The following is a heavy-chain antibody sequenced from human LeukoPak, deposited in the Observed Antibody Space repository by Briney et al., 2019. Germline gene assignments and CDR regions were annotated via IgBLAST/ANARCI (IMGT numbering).Heavy chain of an antibody. J-gene: IGHJ4*02. V-gene: IGHV4-34*01. CDR2: ANHNGGT. Sequence: SETLSLTCTVSGGSISSYYWTWIRQPPEKGLEWIGEANHNGGTNYSPSLKSRITISVDTSKNQFSLKLNSVTTADTAVYFCARGIVLTGYASFDYWGQGTPVTVSS. CDR1: GGSISSYY. D-gene: IGHD2-8*02. CDR3: ARGIVLTGYASFDY.